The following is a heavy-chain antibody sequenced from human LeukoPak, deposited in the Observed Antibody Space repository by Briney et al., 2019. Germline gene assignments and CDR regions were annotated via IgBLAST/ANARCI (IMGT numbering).Heavy chain of an antibody. CDR2: IKQTGSEK. CDR1: GFTFSDYW. J-gene: IGHJ4*02. Sequence: GGSLRLSCAASGFTFSDYWMSWVRQAPVKGLEWLANIKQTGSEKYYLDSVKGRFTITRDNAKNSLYLQVNSLRAEDTAVYYCARDIGDDSSYLEMIDYWGQGTLVTVSS. D-gene: IGHD3-22*01. CDR3: ARDIGDDSSYLEMIDY. V-gene: IGHV3-7*03.